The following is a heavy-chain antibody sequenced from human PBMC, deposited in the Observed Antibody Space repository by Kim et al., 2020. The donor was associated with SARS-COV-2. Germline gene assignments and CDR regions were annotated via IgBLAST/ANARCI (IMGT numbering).Heavy chain of an antibody. CDR1: GGSFSGYY. CDR2: INHSGST. Sequence: SETLSLTCAVYGGSFSGYYWSWIRQPPGKGLEWIGEINHSGSTNYNPSLKSRVTISVDTSKNQFSLKLSSVTAADTAVYYCARGASGWRHYFDYWGQGTLVTVSS. V-gene: IGHV4-34*01. CDR3: ARGASGWRHYFDY. J-gene: IGHJ4*02. D-gene: IGHD6-19*01.